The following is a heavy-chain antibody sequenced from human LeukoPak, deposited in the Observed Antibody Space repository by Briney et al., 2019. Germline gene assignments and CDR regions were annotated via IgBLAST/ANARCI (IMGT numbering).Heavy chain of an antibody. CDR2: IYSGGDK. J-gene: IGHJ5*01. V-gene: IGHV3-53*01. CDR1: GFTVSGNY. CDR3: ARPFYGDYERFGFAS. D-gene: IGHD2-21*02. Sequence: GGSLRLSCAASGFTVSGNYMTWVRQAPGKGLEWVSVIYSGGDKYYADSVKGRFTISRDNSKNTLYLQLNSLRGEDTAVYYCARPFYGDYERFGFASWGQGTLVSVSS.